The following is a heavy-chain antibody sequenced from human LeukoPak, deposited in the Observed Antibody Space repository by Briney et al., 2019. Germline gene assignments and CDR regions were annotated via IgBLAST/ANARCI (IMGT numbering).Heavy chain of an antibody. Sequence: GGSLRLSCAASGFTFSSHGMSWVRQAPGKGLEWVSVIYSGGSTYYADSVKGRFTISRDNSKNTLYLQMNSLRAEATALYYCAKDIRSSGWGAAFDIWGQGTMVTVSS. CDR2: IYSGGST. CDR3: AKDIRSSGWGAAFDI. V-gene: IGHV3-53*01. J-gene: IGHJ3*02. D-gene: IGHD6-19*01. CDR1: GFTFSSHG.